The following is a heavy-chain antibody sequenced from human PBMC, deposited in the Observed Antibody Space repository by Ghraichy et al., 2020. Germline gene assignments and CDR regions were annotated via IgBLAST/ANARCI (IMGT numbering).Heavy chain of an antibody. V-gene: IGHV3-48*01. D-gene: IGHD2-15*01. J-gene: IGHJ6*02. CDR2: ISSSSKFI. CDR3: ARASRMVRFYYYDAMDV. Sequence: GGSLRLSCAASGFSFSTYNINWVRQAPGKGLEWISYISSSSKFISYADSVKGRFTISRDNAKNTLYLQMNSLRGEDTAVYYCARASRMVRFYYYDAMDVWGQGTTVTVSS. CDR1: GFSFSTYN.